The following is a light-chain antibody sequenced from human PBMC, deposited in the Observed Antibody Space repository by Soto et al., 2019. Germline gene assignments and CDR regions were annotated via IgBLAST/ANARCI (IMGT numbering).Light chain of an antibody. CDR1: SGSVSTRNY. V-gene: IGLV8-61*01. Sequence: QTVVPQEPSFSVSPGGTVTLTCGLTSGSVSTRNYPSWYQQIPGQAPRTLIYNTNTRSSGVPDRFSGSILGNKAALTITGAQAADESDYYCALYVGSGIHWVFGGGTKLTVL. CDR2: NTN. J-gene: IGLJ3*02. CDR3: ALYVGSGIHWV.